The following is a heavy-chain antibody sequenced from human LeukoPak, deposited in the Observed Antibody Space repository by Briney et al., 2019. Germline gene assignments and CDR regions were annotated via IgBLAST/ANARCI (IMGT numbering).Heavy chain of an antibody. Sequence: ASVKVSCKASGGTFSSNTISWVRQAPGQGLEWMGRIIPILGIANYAQKFQGRVTITADKSTSTAYMELSSLRSEDTAVYYCARDPGDEYSSSSDHWGQGTLVTVSS. J-gene: IGHJ5*02. V-gene: IGHV1-69*04. CDR2: IIPILGIA. CDR1: GGTFSSNT. D-gene: IGHD6-6*01. CDR3: ARDPGDEYSSSSDH.